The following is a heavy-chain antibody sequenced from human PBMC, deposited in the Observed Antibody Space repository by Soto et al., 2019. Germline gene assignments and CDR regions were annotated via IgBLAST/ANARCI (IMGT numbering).Heavy chain of an antibody. CDR2: VSSGGST. CDR3: AKDIYGVSTLYYMDV. CDR1: GFTFTNYA. V-gene: IGHV3-23*01. J-gene: IGHJ6*03. D-gene: IGHD2-2*01. Sequence: GSLRLSCAASGFTFTNYAMGWVRQAPGKGLEWVSVVSSGGSTYYADSVKGRFTISRDNSKNTRYLQMNSLRAQDTAVYYCAKDIYGVSTLYYMDVWGQGTTVTVSS.